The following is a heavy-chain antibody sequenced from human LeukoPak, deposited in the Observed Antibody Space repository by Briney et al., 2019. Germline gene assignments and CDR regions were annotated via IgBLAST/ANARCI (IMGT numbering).Heavy chain of an antibody. CDR2: IIPIFGTA. CDR3: ARGEGYYDSSGYLKTNWFDP. J-gene: IGHJ5*02. V-gene: IGHV1-69*06. D-gene: IGHD3-22*01. Sequence: ASVKVSCKASGYTFTSYDINWVRQATGQGLEWMGGIIPIFGTANYAQKFQGRVTITADKSTSTAYMELSSLRSEDTAVYYCARGEGYYDSSGYLKTNWFDPWGQGTLVTVSS. CDR1: GYTFTSYD.